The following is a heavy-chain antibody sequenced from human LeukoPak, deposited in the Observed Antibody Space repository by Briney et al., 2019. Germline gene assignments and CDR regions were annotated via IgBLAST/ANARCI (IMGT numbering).Heavy chain of an antibody. CDR2: IYYCGST. Sequence: SDTLSLICTVSGGSISSYYWSWIRQPRGKGLEWIGYIYYCGSTNYNPSLKSRVTISVDTSKNQFSLKLSSVTAADTAVYYCARDSSGRLYRPFDYWGQRTLVTVSS. D-gene: IGHD6-19*01. CDR3: ARDSSGRLYRPFDY. CDR1: GGSISSYY. V-gene: IGHV4-59*01. J-gene: IGHJ4*02.